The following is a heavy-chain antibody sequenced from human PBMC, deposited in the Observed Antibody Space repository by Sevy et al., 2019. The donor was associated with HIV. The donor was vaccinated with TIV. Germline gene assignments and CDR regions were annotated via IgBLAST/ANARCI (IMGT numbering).Heavy chain of an antibody. J-gene: IGHJ1*01. V-gene: IGHV3-43*01. Sequence: GGCLRLSCAASGFTFDDYTMHWVRQAPGKGLEWVSLINWNGDDTYYADSVKGRFTISRDNSRNSLYLQMNSLRTEDTALYYCAKERNCGRDCLYFQHWGQGTLVTVSS. CDR3: AKERNCGRDCLYFQH. CDR1: GFTFDDYT. CDR2: INWNGDDT. D-gene: IGHD2-21*02.